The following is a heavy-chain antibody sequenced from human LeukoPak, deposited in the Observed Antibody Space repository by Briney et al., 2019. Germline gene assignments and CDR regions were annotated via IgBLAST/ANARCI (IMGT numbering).Heavy chain of an antibody. D-gene: IGHD6-19*01. J-gene: IGHJ6*02. CDR1: GFTFSSYA. CDR3: ARSDSSGWYDYYYYGMDV. Sequence: GGSLRLSCAAFGFTFSSYAMHWVRQAPDKGLEWVAVISYDGSNKYYADSVKGRFTISRDNSKNTLYLQMNSLRAEDTAVYHCARSDSSGWYDYYYYGMDVWGQGTTVTVSS. CDR2: ISYDGSNK. V-gene: IGHV3-30*04.